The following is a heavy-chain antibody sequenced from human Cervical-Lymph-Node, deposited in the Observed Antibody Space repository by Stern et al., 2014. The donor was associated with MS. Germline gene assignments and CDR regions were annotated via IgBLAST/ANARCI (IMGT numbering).Heavy chain of an antibody. Sequence: EVQLVESGGGLIQPGGSLRLSCAAPGFIVSKNYMSWVRQAPGKGLEWVSLIYTDGSTYYAGAVKGRFTISRDSAKNKPFLQMNSLRAEDTAMYYCARAIFGVNTAAMAPDAFDSWGQGTMVTVSS. J-gene: IGHJ3*01. V-gene: IGHV3-53*01. CDR2: IYTDGST. D-gene: IGHD3-3*01. CDR1: GFIVSKNY. CDR3: ARAIFGVNTAAMAPDAFDS.